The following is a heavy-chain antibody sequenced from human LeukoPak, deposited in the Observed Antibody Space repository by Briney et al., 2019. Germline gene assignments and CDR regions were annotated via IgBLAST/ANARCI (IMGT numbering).Heavy chain of an antibody. V-gene: IGHV3-33*01. CDR2: IWYDGSNK. CDR3: ARVNGAQLGAFDI. Sequence: PGGSLRLSCAASGFTFSSYGMHWVRQAPGKGLEWVAVIWYDGSNKYYADSVKGRFTISRDNSKNTLYLQMNSLRAEDTAVYYCARVNGAQLGAFDIWGQGTMVTVSS. J-gene: IGHJ3*02. D-gene: IGHD2-2*01. CDR1: GFTFSSYG.